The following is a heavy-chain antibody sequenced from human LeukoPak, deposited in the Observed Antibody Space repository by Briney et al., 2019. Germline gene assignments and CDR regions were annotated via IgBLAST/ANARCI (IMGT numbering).Heavy chain of an antibody. Sequence: GESLKISCKGSGYSFTSYWIGWVRQMPGKGLEWMGIIYPGDSDTRYSPSFQGQVTISADKSISTAYLQWSSLKASDTAMYYCARVRLLWFGGGTNYGMDVWGQGTTVTVSS. CDR1: GYSFTSYW. J-gene: IGHJ6*02. CDR2: IYPGDSDT. D-gene: IGHD3-10*01. CDR3: ARVRLLWFGGGTNYGMDV. V-gene: IGHV5-51*01.